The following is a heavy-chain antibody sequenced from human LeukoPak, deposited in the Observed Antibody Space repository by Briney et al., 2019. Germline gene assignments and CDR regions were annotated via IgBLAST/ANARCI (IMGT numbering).Heavy chain of an antibody. D-gene: IGHD2-8*02. J-gene: IGHJ6*03. CDR3: ARDSMTRVLDIYHYYMDV. V-gene: IGHV3-21*01. CDR2: ISNGGFYI. Sequence: KTGGSLRLSCAASGFTFSTYTMNWVRQAPGKGLEWVSSISNGGFYIYYADSLKGRFTISRDNAKNSLYLQMNSLRAEDTAVYYCARDSMTRVLDIYHYYMDVWGKGTTVTVSS. CDR1: GFTFSTYT.